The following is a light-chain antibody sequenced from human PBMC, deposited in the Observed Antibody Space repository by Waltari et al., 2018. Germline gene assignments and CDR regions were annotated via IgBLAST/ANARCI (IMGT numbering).Light chain of an antibody. CDR3: QVWDTSIDVGV. V-gene: IGLV3-21*04. CDR2: YDN. Sequence: LTQPPSLTVAAGGTAKITSAVSIVGRACGHWYQQKPGQAPVLVIYYDNDRPAGIPERFSGFTSGNTATLTISRVEAGDEADYYCQVWDTSIDVGVFGTGTKVTVL. CDR1: IVGRAC. J-gene: IGLJ1*01.